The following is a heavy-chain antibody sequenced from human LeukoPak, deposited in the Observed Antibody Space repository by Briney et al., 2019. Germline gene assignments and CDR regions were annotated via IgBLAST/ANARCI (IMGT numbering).Heavy chain of an antibody. CDR2: ISGSGGST. Sequence: GGSLRLSCAASGFTFSSYAMSWVRQAPGKGLEWVSAISGSGGSTYYSDSVKVRCTISRDNSKTTLYLKMNSLRAEDKAVYYCAIERNSYGNTVDYWGQGTLVTVSS. J-gene: IGHJ4*02. V-gene: IGHV3-23*01. D-gene: IGHD5-18*01. CDR1: GFTFSSYA. CDR3: AIERNSYGNTVDY.